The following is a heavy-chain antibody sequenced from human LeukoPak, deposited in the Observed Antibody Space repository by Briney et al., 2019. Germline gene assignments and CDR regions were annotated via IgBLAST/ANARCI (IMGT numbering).Heavy chain of an antibody. J-gene: IGHJ3*02. D-gene: IGHD1-1*01. CDR3: ARGKMERRGDAFDI. Sequence: ASVKVSCKASGGTFSSYAISWVRQAPGQGLEWMGWMNPNSGNTGYAQKFQGRVTITRNTSISTAYMELSSLRSEDTAVYYCARGKMERRGDAFDIWGQGTMVTVSS. V-gene: IGHV1-8*03. CDR2: MNPNSGNT. CDR1: GGTFSSYA.